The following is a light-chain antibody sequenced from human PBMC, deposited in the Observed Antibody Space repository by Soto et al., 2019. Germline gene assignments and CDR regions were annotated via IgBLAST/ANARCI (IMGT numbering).Light chain of an antibody. CDR3: SSYTSSSTRV. Sequence: QSALTQPRSVSGSPGQSVTISCTGTSSDVGGFNYVSWYQQHPGKAPKLMIYEVSNRPSGVSNRFSGSKSGNTASLTISGLQAEDEADYYCSSYTSSSTRVFGTGTKV. J-gene: IGLJ1*01. CDR2: EVS. CDR1: SSDVGGFNY. V-gene: IGLV2-14*01.